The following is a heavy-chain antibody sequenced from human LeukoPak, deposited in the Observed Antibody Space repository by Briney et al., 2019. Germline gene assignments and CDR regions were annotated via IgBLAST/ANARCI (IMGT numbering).Heavy chain of an antibody. J-gene: IGHJ4*02. CDR2: IYTSGST. CDR3: ARTRGYLDY. CDR1: GGSISSGSYY. D-gene: IGHD5-12*01. Sequence: SETLSLTCTVSGGSISSGSYYWSWIRQPAGKGLEWIGRIYTSGSTNYNPSLKSRVTISVDTSKNQFSLKLRSVTAADTAVYYCARTRGYLDYWGQGALVTVSS. V-gene: IGHV4-61*02.